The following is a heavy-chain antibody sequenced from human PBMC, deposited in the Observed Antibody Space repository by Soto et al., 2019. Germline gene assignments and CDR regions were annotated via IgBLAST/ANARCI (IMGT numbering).Heavy chain of an antibody. V-gene: IGHV4-39*01. CDR1: GDSISISSYY. CDR2: IYYSGST. CDR3: ARLPPWYYYDSSAYRESYYFDS. Sequence: SETLSLTCAVSGDSISISSYYWGWIRQPPGKGLEWIGNIYYSGSTYYNPSLKSRVTLSVDTSKKQFSLKLTSVTAADTAVYYCARLPPWYYYDSSAYRESYYFDSWGQGTLVTVSS. D-gene: IGHD3-22*01. J-gene: IGHJ4*02.